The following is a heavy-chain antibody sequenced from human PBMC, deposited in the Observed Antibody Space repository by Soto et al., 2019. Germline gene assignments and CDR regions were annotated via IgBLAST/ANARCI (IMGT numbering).Heavy chain of an antibody. Sequence: SETLSLTCAVYGGSFSGYYWSWIRQPPGKGLEWIGEINHSGSTNYNPSLKSRVTISVDTSKNQFSLKLSSVTAADTAVYYCARILGRQLHYWGQGTLVTVSS. CDR1: GGSFSGYY. J-gene: IGHJ4*02. CDR2: INHSGST. CDR3: ARILGRQLHY. V-gene: IGHV4-34*01. D-gene: IGHD6-13*01.